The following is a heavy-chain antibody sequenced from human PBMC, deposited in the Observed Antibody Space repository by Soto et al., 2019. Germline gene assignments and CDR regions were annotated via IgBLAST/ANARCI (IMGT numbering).Heavy chain of an antibody. Sequence: SETLSLTCTVSGGSISSYYWSWIRQPPGKGLEWIGYIYYSGSTNYNPSLKSRVTISVDTSKNQFSLKLSSVTAADTAVYYCARFTPDPFNLFDPWGQGTLVTVSS. V-gene: IGHV4-59*08. CDR3: ARFTPDPFNLFDP. CDR1: GGSISSYY. CDR2: IYYSGST. D-gene: IGHD2-15*01. J-gene: IGHJ5*02.